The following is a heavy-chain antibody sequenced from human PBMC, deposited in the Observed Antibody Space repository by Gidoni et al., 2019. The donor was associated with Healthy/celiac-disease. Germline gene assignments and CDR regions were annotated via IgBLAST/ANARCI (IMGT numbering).Heavy chain of an antibody. D-gene: IGHD3-22*01. J-gene: IGHJ6*02. Sequence: QVQLVQSGAEVKKPGASVKVSCKASGYTFPSYDINWVRQATGQGLEWMGWMNPNSGNTGYAQKFQGRVTMTRNTSISTAYMELSSLRSEDTAVYYCARYVPMIVDSGGDYYYYYGMDVWGQGTTVTVSS. CDR3: ARYVPMIVDSGGDYYYYYGMDV. CDR1: GYTFPSYD. CDR2: MNPNSGNT. V-gene: IGHV1-8*01.